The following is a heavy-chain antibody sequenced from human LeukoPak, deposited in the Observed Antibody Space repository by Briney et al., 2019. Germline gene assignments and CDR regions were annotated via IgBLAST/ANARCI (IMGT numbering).Heavy chain of an antibody. Sequence: GGSLRLSCAASGFTFSSYSMNWVRQAPGKGLEWVSSIRSSSSYIYYADSVKGRFTISRDNAKNSLYLQMNSLRAEDTAVYYCARAGGYSYGYSFDYWGQGTLVTVSS. J-gene: IGHJ4*02. CDR3: ARAGGYSYGYSFDY. CDR2: IRSSSSYI. V-gene: IGHV3-21*01. CDR1: GFTFSSYS. D-gene: IGHD5-18*01.